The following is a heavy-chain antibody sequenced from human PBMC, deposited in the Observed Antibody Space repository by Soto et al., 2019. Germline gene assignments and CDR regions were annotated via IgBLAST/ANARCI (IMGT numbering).Heavy chain of an antibody. J-gene: IGHJ6*02. D-gene: IGHD3-10*01. Sequence: SETLSLTCTVSGGSISSYYWSWIRQPPGKGLEWIGYIYYSGSTNYNPSLKSRVTISVDTSKNQFSLKLSSVTAADTAVYYCARGSGARGYYYYGMDVWGQGTTVTVSS. V-gene: IGHV4-59*01. CDR1: GGSISSYY. CDR3: ARGSGARGYYYYGMDV. CDR2: IYYSGST.